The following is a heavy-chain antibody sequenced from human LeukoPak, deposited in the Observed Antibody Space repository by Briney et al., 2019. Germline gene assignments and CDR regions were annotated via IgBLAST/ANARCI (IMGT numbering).Heavy chain of an antibody. J-gene: IGHJ4*02. Sequence: GGSLRLSCAASGFTFSSYSMNWVRQAPGKGLEWVSSISSSSSYIYYADSVKGRFTISRDNAKNSLYLQMNSLRAEDTALYYCARLGDCSSTSCYRDFDYWGQGTLVTVSS. D-gene: IGHD2-2*01. V-gene: IGHV3-21*01. CDR3: ARLGDCSSTSCYRDFDY. CDR1: GFTFSSYS. CDR2: ISSSSSYI.